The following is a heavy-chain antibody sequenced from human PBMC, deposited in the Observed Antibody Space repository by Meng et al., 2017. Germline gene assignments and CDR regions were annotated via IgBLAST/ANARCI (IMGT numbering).Heavy chain of an antibody. CDR2: ISYDGSNK. CDR3: ERPGGRRFGELLSTDY. V-gene: IGHV3-30*04. J-gene: IGHJ4*02. CDR1: GFTFSSYA. Sequence: GESLKISCAASGFTFSSYAMHWVRQAPGKGLEWVAVISYDGSNKYYADSVKGRFTISRDNSKNTLYLQMNSLRAEDTDVYYCERPGGRRFGELLSTDYWGQGTLVTVSS. D-gene: IGHD3-10*01.